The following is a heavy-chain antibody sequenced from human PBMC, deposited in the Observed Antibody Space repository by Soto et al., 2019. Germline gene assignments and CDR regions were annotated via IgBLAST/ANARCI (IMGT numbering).Heavy chain of an antibody. CDR2: VSPPFRTS. Sequence: QVQLVQSGAEVKKPGSSVKVSCKTSGVSFNNNGIGWVRQAPGHGLEWMGEVSPPFRTSNYARKFQGRISITADASPGTVNMELGSLASEDTAQYYYAGVLYYGSGIYSPYGMDVWGEGTTVNVSS. CDR1: GVSFNNNG. J-gene: IGHJ6*04. CDR3: AGVLYYGSGIYSPYGMDV. V-gene: IGHV1-69*01. D-gene: IGHD3-10*01.